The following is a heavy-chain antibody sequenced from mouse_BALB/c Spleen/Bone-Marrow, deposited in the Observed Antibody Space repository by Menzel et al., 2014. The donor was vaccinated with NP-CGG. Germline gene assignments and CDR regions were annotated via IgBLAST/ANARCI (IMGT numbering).Heavy chain of an antibody. CDR1: GYTFTRYT. Sequence: VMLVESGAELARPGASVKMSCQASGYTFTRYTMHWEKQRPGQGLEWIGYINPSSAYTNYNQKFKDKATLTADKSSSTDYMQLSSLTSEDSAVYYCTIRYYAMDYWGQGTSVTVSS. J-gene: IGHJ4*01. CDR3: TIRYYAMDY. V-gene: IGHV1-4*01. CDR2: INPSSAYT. D-gene: IGHD1-1*01.